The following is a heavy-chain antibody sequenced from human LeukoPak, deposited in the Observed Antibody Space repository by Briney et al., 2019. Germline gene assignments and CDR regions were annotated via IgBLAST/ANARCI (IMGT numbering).Heavy chain of an antibody. Sequence: SETLSLTCTVSGGSISSYYWSWIRQPPGKGLEWIGYIYYSGSTNYDPFLKSRVTISVDTSKNQFSLKLTSVTAADTAVYYCARTMEGYCSGGSCYQYSYYMDVWGKGTTVTVSS. CDR2: IYYSGST. J-gene: IGHJ6*03. CDR3: ARTMEGYCSGGSCYQYSYYMDV. D-gene: IGHD2-15*01. V-gene: IGHV4-59*01. CDR1: GGSISSYY.